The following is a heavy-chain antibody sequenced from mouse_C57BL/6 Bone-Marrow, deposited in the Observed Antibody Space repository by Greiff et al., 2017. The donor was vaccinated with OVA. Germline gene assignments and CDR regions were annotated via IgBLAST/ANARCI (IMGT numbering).Heavy chain of an antibody. CDR3: ASEEIYDGSFAN. Sequence: QVQLQQPGAELVKPGASVKLSCKASGYTFTSYWMHWVKQRPGRGLEWIGRIDPNSGGTKYNEKFKSKATMTVDNTSSTAYMQLSSLTSKDSAVYYCASEEIYDGSFANWGQGTTLTVSS. V-gene: IGHV1-72*01. CDR1: GYTFTSYW. CDR2: IDPNSGGT. D-gene: IGHD2-3*01. J-gene: IGHJ2*01.